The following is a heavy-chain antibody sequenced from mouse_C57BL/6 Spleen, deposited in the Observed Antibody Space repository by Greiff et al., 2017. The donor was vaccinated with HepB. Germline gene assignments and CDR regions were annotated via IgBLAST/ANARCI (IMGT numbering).Heavy chain of an antibody. CDR3: ARHEDRKLGGYAMDY. V-gene: IGHV1-62-2*01. CDR1: GYTFTEYT. CDR2: FYPGSGSI. D-gene: IGHD4-1*01. J-gene: IGHJ4*01. Sequence: VQRVESGAELVKPGASVKLSCKASGYTFTEYTIHWVKQRSGQGLEWIGWFYPGSGSIKYNEKFKDKATLTADKSSSTVYMELSRLTSEDSAVYFCARHEDRKLGGYAMDYWGQGTSVTVSS.